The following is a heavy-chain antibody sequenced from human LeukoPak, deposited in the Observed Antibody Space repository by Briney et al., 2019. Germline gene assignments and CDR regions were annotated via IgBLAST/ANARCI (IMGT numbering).Heavy chain of an antibody. D-gene: IGHD1-14*01. J-gene: IGHJ6*03. V-gene: IGHV4-4*07. Sequence: SETLSLTCTVSGGSFSSYYWSWIRQPAGKGLECIGRIYISGSTSHNPSLKSRVTMSVDTSKNQFSLRLSSVTAADTAVYYCATANRYSLYMDVWGKGTTVTASS. CDR2: IYISGST. CDR1: GGSFSSYY. CDR3: ATANRYSLYMDV.